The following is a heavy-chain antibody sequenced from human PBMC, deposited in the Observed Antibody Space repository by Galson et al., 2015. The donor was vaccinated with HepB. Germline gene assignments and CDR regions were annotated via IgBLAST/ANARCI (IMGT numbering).Heavy chain of an antibody. D-gene: IGHD2-2*02. Sequence: SVKVSCKASGGTFSSYAISWVRQAPGQGLEWMGWTSAYNGNTNYAQKLQGRVTMTTDTSTSTAYMELRSLRSDDTAVYYCARDGYCSSTSCYTGGDYYYYGMDVWGQGTTVTVSS. CDR3: ARDGYCSSTSCYTGGDYYYYGMDV. CDR2: TSAYNGNT. J-gene: IGHJ6*02. CDR1: GGTFSSYA. V-gene: IGHV1-18*01.